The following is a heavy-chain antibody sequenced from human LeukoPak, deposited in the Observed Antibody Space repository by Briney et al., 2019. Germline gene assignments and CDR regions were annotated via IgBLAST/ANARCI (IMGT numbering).Heavy chain of an antibody. J-gene: IGHJ4*02. Sequence: GGSLRLSCAASGFIFSDYYMNWIRQAPGKGLEWVSYISSSGTIIYYVDSVKGRFTISRDNAKNSLYLQMNSLRAEDTAVYYCAREGSSAVVMGYYFDYWGQGTLVTVSS. CDR2: ISSSGTII. D-gene: IGHD4-23*01. V-gene: IGHV3-11*01. CDR3: AREGSSAVVMGYYFDY. CDR1: GFIFSDYY.